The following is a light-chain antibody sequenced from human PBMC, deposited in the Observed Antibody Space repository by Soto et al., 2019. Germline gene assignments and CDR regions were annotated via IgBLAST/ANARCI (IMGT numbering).Light chain of an antibody. CDR3: CSFAGSGTGV. J-gene: IGLJ1*01. V-gene: IGLV2-23*02. CDR2: EVN. Sequence: QSALTQPASVSGSPGQSIAISCTGTSSDIRTYNLVSWYQQHPGKAPKLMISEVNKRPSGVSDRLSGSKSGDTASLTISGLRTEDEADYYCCSFAGSGTGVFGTGTKVTVL. CDR1: SSDIRTYNL.